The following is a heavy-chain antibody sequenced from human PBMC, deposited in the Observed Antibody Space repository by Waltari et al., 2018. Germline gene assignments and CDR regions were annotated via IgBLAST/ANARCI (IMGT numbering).Heavy chain of an antibody. D-gene: IGHD4-17*01. J-gene: IGHJ3*02. CDR3: AGDVHTRMTTVTHGAFAN. CDR2: IEYSGSG. CDR1: GGSISSSSYY. Sequence: QLQLQESGPVLVKPSETLSLTCTVSGGSISSSSYYWGWNSQRPGKGLEWIARIEYSGSGYNNPSRKSRVNVQVDTSKIQFSLKMSSVTAADTAVYFCAGDVHTRMTTVTHGAFANWGQGTMVTVSS. V-gene: IGHV4-39*07.